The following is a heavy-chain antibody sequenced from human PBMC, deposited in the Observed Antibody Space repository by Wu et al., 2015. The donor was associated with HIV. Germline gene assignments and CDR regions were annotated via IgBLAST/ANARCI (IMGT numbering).Heavy chain of an antibody. J-gene: IGHJ4*02. Sequence: QVQLVQSGAEVKKPGASVKVSCKASGYTFTSYGISWVRQAPGQGLEWMGRIIPISGTTNYAQKFQGRVTITADESTSTAYMKLNSLTFEDTAVYYCARDRTWDEDFWGQGAMVTVSA. CDR3: ARDRTWDEDF. V-gene: IGHV1-69*13. CDR1: GYTFTSYG. D-gene: IGHD1-26*01. CDR2: IIPISGTT.